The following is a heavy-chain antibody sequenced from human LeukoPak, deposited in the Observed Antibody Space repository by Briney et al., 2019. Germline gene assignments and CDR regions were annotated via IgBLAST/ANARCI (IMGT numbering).Heavy chain of an antibody. CDR2: ISWNSGSI. CDR3: AKDSLYDSSGYYYESDY. D-gene: IGHD3-22*01. CDR1: GFTFDDYA. J-gene: IGHJ4*02. Sequence: GGSLRFSCAASGFTFDDYAMHWVRQAPGKGLEWVSGISWNSGSIGYADSVKGRFTISRDNAKNSLYLQMNSLRAEDTALYYCAKDSLYDSSGYYYESDYWGQGTLVTVSS. V-gene: IGHV3-9*01.